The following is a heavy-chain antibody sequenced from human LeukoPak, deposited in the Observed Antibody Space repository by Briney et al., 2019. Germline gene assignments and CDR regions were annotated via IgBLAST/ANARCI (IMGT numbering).Heavy chain of an antibody. CDR1: GFAFGDYS. CDR3: ARVGCSSTSCYFSYYYYGMDV. J-gene: IGHJ6*02. V-gene: IGHV3-21*01. D-gene: IGHD2-2*01. Sequence: GGSLRLSCAASGFAFGDYSMNWVRQAPGKGLEWVSSITMSSDYIYYADSVKGRFTISRDNARNSLHLQMNSLTAEDTAVYYCARVGCSSTSCYFSYYYYGMDVWGQGTTVTVSS. CDR2: ITMSSDYI.